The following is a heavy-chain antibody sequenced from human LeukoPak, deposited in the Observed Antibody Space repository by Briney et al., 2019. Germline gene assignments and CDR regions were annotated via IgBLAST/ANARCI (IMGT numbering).Heavy chain of an antibody. V-gene: IGHV3-74*03. J-gene: IGHJ3*02. Sequence: GGSLRLSGAASGFTVSRYLMHWVRQAPGKGLVWVSRIDSDVSSTTYADSVKGRFIIPRDNAKNTLYLQMNSLRAEDTAVYYCARTVTDAFDIWGQGTMVTVSS. CDR1: GFTVSRYL. CDR3: ARTVTDAFDI. CDR2: IDSDVSST. D-gene: IGHD3-16*02.